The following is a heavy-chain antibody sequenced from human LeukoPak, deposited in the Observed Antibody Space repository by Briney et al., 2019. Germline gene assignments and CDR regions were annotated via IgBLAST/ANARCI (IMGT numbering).Heavy chain of an antibody. V-gene: IGHV3-9*01. CDR2: ISWNSGSI. J-gene: IGHJ4*02. CDR3: AKGHSPAGPDYGDYFDY. CDR1: GFTFDDYA. D-gene: IGHD4-17*01. Sequence: GGSLRLSCAASGFTFDDYAMHWVRHAPGKGLEWVSGISWNSGSIGYADSVKGRFTISRDNAKNSLYLQMNSLGAEDTALYYCAKGHSPAGPDYGDYFDYWGQGTLVTVSS.